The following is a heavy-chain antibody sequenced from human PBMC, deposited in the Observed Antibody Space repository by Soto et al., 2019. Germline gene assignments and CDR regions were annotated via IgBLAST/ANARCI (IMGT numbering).Heavy chain of an antibody. V-gene: IGHV1-69*13. CDR2: IIPIFGTA. CDR1: GGSFRSYA. CDR3: AALSRYFDWLLFDY. Sequence: GASVKVSCKASGGSFRSYAISWVRQAPGQGLEWMGGIIPIFGTANYAQKFQGRVTITADESTSTAYMELSSLRSEDTAVYYCAALSRYFDWLLFDYWGQGTLVTVSS. D-gene: IGHD3-9*01. J-gene: IGHJ4*02.